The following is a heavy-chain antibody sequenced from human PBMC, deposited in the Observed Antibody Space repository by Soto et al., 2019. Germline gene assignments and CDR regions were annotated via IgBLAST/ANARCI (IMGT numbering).Heavy chain of an antibody. CDR2: ISGSGGST. Sequence: GGSLRLSCAASGFTFSSYAMSWVRQAPGKGLEWVSAISGSGGSTYYADSVKGRFTISRDNSKNTLYLQMNSLRAEDTAVYYCANPKVVAATQPCVDWGQGTRVTVSS. CDR1: GFTFSSYA. D-gene: IGHD2-15*01. V-gene: IGHV3-23*01. CDR3: ANPKVVAATQPCVD. J-gene: IGHJ4*02.